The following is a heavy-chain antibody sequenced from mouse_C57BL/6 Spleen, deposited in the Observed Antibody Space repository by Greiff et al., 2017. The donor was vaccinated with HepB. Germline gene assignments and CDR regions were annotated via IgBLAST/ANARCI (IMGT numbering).Heavy chain of an antibody. CDR3: AREDYGFWYFDV. D-gene: IGHD1-1*01. V-gene: IGHV1-69*01. CDR2: IDPSDSYT. J-gene: IGHJ1*03. Sequence: VQLQQPGAELVMPGASVKLSCKASGYTFTSYWMHWVKQRPGQGLEWIGEIDPSDSYTNYNQKFKGKSTLTVDKSSSTAYMQLSSLTSEDSAVYYCAREDYGFWYFDVWGTGTTVTVSS. CDR1: GYTFTSYW.